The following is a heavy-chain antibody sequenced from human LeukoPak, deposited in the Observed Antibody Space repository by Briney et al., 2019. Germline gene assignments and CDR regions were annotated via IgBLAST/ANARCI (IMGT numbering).Heavy chain of an antibody. J-gene: IGHJ4*02. CDR3: AKDLAIGGFDY. V-gene: IGHV3-23*01. D-gene: IGHD3-10*01. Sequence: PGGSLRLSCAASGFNFSTYSMSWVRQAPGKGLEWVSAISGSGGSTYYADSVKGRFTISRDNSKNTPYLQMNSLRAEDTAVYYCAKDLAIGGFDYWGQGTLVTVSS. CDR1: GFNFSTYS. CDR2: ISGSGGST.